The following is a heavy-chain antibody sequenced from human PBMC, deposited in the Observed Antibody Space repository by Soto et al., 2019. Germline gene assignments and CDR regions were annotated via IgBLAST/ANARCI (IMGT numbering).Heavy chain of an antibody. CDR3: ARLSQLRFLEWLTKDY. D-gene: IGHD3-3*01. J-gene: IGHJ4*02. CDR1: GGSISSSSYY. CDR2: IYYSGST. Sequence: SETLSLTCTVSGGSISSSSYYWGWIRQPPGKGLEWIGSIYYSGSTYCNPSLKSRVTISVDTSKNQFSLKLSSVTAADTAVYYCARLSQLRFLEWLTKDYWGQGTLVTVSS. V-gene: IGHV4-39*01.